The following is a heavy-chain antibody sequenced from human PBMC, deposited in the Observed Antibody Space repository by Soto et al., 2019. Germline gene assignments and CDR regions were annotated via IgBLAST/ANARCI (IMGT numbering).Heavy chain of an antibody. Sequence: QVQLVQSGAEVKKPGSSVKVSCKASGGTFSSYTISWVRQAPGQGLEWMGRIIPILGIANYAQKFQGRVTITADKSTSTPYMELSSVRPGDTAVYYCARDGIVVVVSATSYYDCGLDVRVHGTTVTVSS. V-gene: IGHV1-69*08. J-gene: IGHJ6*02. CDR1: GGTFSSYT. D-gene: IGHD2-15*01. CDR2: IIPILGIA. CDR3: ARDGIVVVVSATSYYDCGLDV.